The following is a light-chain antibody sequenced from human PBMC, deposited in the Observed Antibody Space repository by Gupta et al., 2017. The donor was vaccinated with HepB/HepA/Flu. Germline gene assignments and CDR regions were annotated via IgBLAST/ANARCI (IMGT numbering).Light chain of an antibody. CDR1: NLERKS. Sequence: SYVLTQPPSVSVAPEQTATITCGGDNLERKSVHWYQQKPGQAPVLVISENRARPSGSPERIFGSNSGNTDTRTISRVEAGDEADYFCQVWAGTMDQPVFGGGTKLTVL. J-gene: IGLJ3*02. V-gene: IGLV3-21*02. CDR2: ENR. CDR3: QVWAGTMDQPV.